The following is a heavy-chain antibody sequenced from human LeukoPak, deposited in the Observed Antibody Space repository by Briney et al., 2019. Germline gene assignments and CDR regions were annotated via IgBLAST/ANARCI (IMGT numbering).Heavy chain of an antibody. J-gene: IGHJ4*02. V-gene: IGHV3-23*01. Sequence: AGGSLRLSCAASGLTFSTYAMSWVRQAPGKGLEWVSAISGSGGSTYYADSVKGRFTISRDNSKKTLYLQMNSLRAEDTAVYYCAKEPLGYFDYWGQGTLVTVSS. CDR2: ISGSGGST. CDR1: GLTFSTYA. CDR3: AKEPLGYFDY.